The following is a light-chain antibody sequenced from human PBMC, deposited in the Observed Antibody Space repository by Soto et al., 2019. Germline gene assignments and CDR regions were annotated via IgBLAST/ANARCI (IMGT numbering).Light chain of an antibody. V-gene: IGKV3-20*01. CDR2: GVF. J-gene: IGKJ2*01. CDR3: QHYDGSPRT. Sequence: ETVLTQSPGTVSLSPGERATLSCTTSQSVRNNYLAWYQQKPGQAPRLLIYGVFSRATGIPDRFSGSGSGTDFTLTISGLEPEDSAVYYCQHYDGSPRTFGQGNKLEI. CDR1: QSVRNNY.